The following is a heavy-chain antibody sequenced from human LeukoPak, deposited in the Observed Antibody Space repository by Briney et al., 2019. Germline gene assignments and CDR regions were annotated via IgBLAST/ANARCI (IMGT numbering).Heavy chain of an antibody. V-gene: IGHV4-39*01. CDR2: IYYSGST. D-gene: IGHD4-17*01. Sequence: SETLSLTCTVSGGSISSSSYYWGWIRQPPGKGLEWIGSIYYSGSTYYNPSLKSRVTISVDTSENQFSLKLSSVTAADTAVYYCARGTVTRFYWGQGTLVTVSS. J-gene: IGHJ4*02. CDR1: GGSISSSSYY. CDR3: ARGTVTRFY.